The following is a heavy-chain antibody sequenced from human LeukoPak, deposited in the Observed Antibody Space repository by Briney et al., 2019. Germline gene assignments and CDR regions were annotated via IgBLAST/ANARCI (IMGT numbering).Heavy chain of an antibody. CDR1: GFTVSSNY. CDR3: ARVGYYDSSGYHDY. CDR2: IYSGGST. Sequence: GGSLRLSCAASGFTVSSNYMSWVRQAPGKGLEWVSVIYSGGSTYYADSVKDRFTISRDNSKNTLYLQMNSLRAEDTAVYYCARVGYYDSSGYHDYWGQGTLVTVSS. J-gene: IGHJ4*02. D-gene: IGHD3-22*01. V-gene: IGHV3-66*02.